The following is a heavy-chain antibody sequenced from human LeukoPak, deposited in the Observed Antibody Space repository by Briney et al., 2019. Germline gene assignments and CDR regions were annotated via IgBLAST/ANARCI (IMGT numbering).Heavy chain of an antibody. Sequence: PGGSLRLSCAGSEFTFSSSEMNWVRQAPGKGLEWIGYIYYSGSTNYNPSLKSRVTISVDTSKNQFSLKLSSVTAADTAVYYCARVPREEGQYYYDSSGYYYEITYFDYWGQGTLVTVSS. V-gene: IGHV4-59*01. J-gene: IGHJ4*02. D-gene: IGHD3-22*01. CDR2: IYYSGST. CDR1: EFTFSSSE. CDR3: ARVPREEGQYYYDSSGYYYEITYFDY.